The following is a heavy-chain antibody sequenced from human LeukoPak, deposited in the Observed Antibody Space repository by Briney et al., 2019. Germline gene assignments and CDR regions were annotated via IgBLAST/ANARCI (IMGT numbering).Heavy chain of an antibody. CDR3: ARHPSAYTWFDP. CDR1: GGSFNNYY. CDR2: VFDSGST. V-gene: IGHV4-59*08. J-gene: IGHJ5*02. Sequence: SETLSLTCTVSGGSFNNYYWSWIRQPPGKGLEWIGYVFDSGSTNYNPSLKSRVTILEDMSKNRFSLKLSSVTAADTAVYYCARHPSAYTWFDPWGQGTLVTVSS.